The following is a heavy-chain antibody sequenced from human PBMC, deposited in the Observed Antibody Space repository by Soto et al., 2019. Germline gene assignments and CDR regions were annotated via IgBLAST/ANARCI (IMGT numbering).Heavy chain of an antibody. CDR1: RFAFSDYA. CDR3: AKAPCTSTTCYFDY. J-gene: IGHJ4*02. Sequence: EVQLLESGGGLVQPGGSLRLSCAASRFAFSDYAMSWVRQAPGKGLEWVSSISDSGGRTDYADSVKGRFIISRDNSKNTLYLQMNSLRAEDTDVYYCAKAPCTSTTCYFDYWGPGTLVTVSS. D-gene: IGHD2-2*01. CDR2: ISDSGGRT. V-gene: IGHV3-23*01.